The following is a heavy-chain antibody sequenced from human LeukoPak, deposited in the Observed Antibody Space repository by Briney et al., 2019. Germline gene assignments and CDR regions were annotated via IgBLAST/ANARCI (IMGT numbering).Heavy chain of an antibody. J-gene: IGHJ3*02. V-gene: IGHV4-59*01. CDR1: GGSISSYY. Sequence: PSETLSLTCTVSGGSISSYYWSWIRQPPGKGLEWIGYIYYSGSTNYNPSLKSRVTISVDTSKNQFSLKLSSVTAADTAVYYCAREWDQHAALGGGPDCSSTSCYDRGAFDIWGQGTMVTVSS. D-gene: IGHD2-2*01. CDR2: IYYSGST. CDR3: AREWDQHAALGGGPDCSSTSCYDRGAFDI.